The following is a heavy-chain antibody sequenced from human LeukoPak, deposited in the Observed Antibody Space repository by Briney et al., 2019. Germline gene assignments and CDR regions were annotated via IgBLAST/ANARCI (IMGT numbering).Heavy chain of an antibody. V-gene: IGHV3-30*01. Sequence: GGSLRLSCAASGFTFSSYAMHWVRQAPGKGLEWVAVISYDGSNKYYADSVKGRFTISRDNSKNTLYLQMNSLRAEDTAAYYCARERSSVTAYNWFDPWGQGTLVTVSS. CDR1: GFTFSSYA. J-gene: IGHJ5*02. CDR3: ARERSSVTAYNWFDP. D-gene: IGHD2-21*02. CDR2: ISYDGSNK.